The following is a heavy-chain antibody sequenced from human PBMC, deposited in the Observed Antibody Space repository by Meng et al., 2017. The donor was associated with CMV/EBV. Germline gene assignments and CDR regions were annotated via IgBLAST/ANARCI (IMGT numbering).Heavy chain of an antibody. D-gene: IGHD2-2*01. CDR1: GGSFSGYY. CDR2: INHSGST. Sequence: SETLSLTCAVYGGSFSGYYWSWIRQPPGKGLEWIGEINHSGSTNYNPSLKSRVTISVDTSKNQFSLKLSSVTAADTAVYYCARVSVNIGYCSSTSCYLYYYYGMDVWGQGTTVTVSS. V-gene: IGHV4-34*01. J-gene: IGHJ6*02. CDR3: ARVSVNIGYCSSTSCYLYYYYGMDV.